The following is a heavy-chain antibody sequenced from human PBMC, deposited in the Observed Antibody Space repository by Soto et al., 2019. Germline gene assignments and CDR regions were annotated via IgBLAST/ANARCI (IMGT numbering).Heavy chain of an antibody. V-gene: IGHV1-3*01. Sequence: ASVKVSCKASGYTFTSYAMHWVRQAPGQRLEWMGWINAGNGNTKYSQKFQGRVTITRDTSASTAYMELSSLRSEDTAVYYCARQSGDGGMYYYGSGSFDPWGQGTLVTVS. J-gene: IGHJ5*02. CDR1: GYTFTSYA. CDR3: ARQSGDGGMYYYGSGSFDP. CDR2: INAGNGNT. D-gene: IGHD3-10*01.